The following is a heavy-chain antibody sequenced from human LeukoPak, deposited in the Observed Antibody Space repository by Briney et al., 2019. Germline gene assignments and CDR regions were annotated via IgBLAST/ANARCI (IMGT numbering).Heavy chain of an antibody. Sequence: SETLSLTCTVSGGSISSYYWSWIRQPPGKGLEWIGYIYYSGSTNYNPSLKSRVTISVDTSKNQFSLKLSSVTAADTAVYYCARVSEGATGYFDYWGQGTLVTVSS. D-gene: IGHD1-26*01. CDR1: GGSISSYY. CDR3: ARVSEGATGYFDY. CDR2: IYYSGST. V-gene: IGHV4-59*08. J-gene: IGHJ4*02.